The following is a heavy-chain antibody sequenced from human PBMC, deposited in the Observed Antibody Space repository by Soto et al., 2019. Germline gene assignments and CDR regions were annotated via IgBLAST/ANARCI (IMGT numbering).Heavy chain of an antibody. CDR3: ARDQTGITTAGGGRIDH. CDR2: VSFDGSNK. V-gene: IGHV3-30-3*01. Sequence: QVQLVESGGGVVQPGRSLRLSCAASGFTFSTHAMHWVRQAPGKGLECVAIVSFDGSNKYHADSVKGRFTISRDNSKNTLYLQMSGLTPEDTAFYYCARDQTGITTAGGGRIDHWGQGTLVTVSS. D-gene: IGHD6-13*01. J-gene: IGHJ4*02. CDR1: GFTFSTHA.